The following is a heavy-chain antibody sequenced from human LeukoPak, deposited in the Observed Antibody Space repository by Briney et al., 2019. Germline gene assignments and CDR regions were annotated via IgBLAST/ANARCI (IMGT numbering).Heavy chain of an antibody. CDR1: GGSISSGGYS. CDR3: ARGPERKGHCSGGSCYSGPSTQTHYYYYGMDV. CDR2: IYHSGST. D-gene: IGHD2-15*01. J-gene: IGHJ6*02. V-gene: IGHV4-30-2*01. Sequence: SETLSLTCAVSGGSISSGGYSWSWIRQPPGKGLEWIGYIYHSGSTYYNPSLKSRVTISVDRSKNQFSLKLSSVTAADTAVYYCARGPERKGHCSGGSCYSGPSTQTHYYYYGMDVWGQGTTVTVSS.